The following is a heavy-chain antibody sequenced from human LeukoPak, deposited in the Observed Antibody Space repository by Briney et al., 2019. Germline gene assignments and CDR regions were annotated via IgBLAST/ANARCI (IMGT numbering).Heavy chain of an antibody. Sequence: GGSLRLSCAASGFTFSSYGMHWVRQAPGKGLEWVGFIRSEAYGGTTEYAASVKGRFTISRDDSKSIAYLQMNSLKTEDTAVYYCSRDLRRYRRGDYWGQGTLVTVSS. CDR1: GFTFSSYG. D-gene: IGHD3-16*02. J-gene: IGHJ4*02. CDR3: SRDLRRYRRGDY. V-gene: IGHV3-49*04. CDR2: IRSEAYGGTT.